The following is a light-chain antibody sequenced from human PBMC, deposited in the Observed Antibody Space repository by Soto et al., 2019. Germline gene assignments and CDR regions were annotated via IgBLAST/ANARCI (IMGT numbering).Light chain of an antibody. CDR1: QSISSY. CDR3: QKYDSAART. CDR2: AAS. V-gene: IGKV1-27*01. J-gene: IGKJ1*01. Sequence: DIQMTQSPSSLSASVGDRVTITCRASQSISSYLNWYQQKPGKAPKLLIYAASSLQSEVPSRFSGSGSGTDFTLTISSLQPEDVATYYCQKYDSAARTFGQGTKVDIK.